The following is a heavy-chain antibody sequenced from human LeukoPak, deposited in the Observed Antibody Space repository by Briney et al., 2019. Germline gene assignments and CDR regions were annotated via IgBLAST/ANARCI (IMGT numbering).Heavy chain of an antibody. CDR2: INSDGSST. CDR3: ARVSVSRDYYYYYMDV. V-gene: IGHV3-74*01. D-gene: IGHD3-16*02. J-gene: IGHJ6*03. Sequence: GGSLRLSCAASGFTFSSYWMHWVRQAPGKGLVWVSRINSDGSSTSYADSVKGRFTISRDNAKNTLYLQMNSLGAEDTAVYYCARVSVSRDYYYYYMDVWGKGTTVTISS. CDR1: GFTFSSYW.